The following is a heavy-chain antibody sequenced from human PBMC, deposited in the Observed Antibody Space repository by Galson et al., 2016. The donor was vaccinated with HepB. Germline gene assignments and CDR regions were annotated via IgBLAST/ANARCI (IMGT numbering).Heavy chain of an antibody. Sequence: ATLSLTCPVSGGSISSSSYYWGWIRQPPGQGLEWIGTIYYSRTTYYNPSLRSRVTISVDTSKNQFSLKLSSVTAADTAVYFCARRSARARFDYWGQGTLVTVSS. V-gene: IGHV4-39*01. CDR2: IYYSRTT. J-gene: IGHJ4*02. CDR1: GGSISSSSYY. CDR3: ARRSARARFDY. D-gene: IGHD3-10*01.